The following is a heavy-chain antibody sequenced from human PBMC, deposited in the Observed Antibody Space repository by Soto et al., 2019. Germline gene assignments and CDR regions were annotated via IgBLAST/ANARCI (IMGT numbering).Heavy chain of an antibody. D-gene: IGHD1-26*01. CDR2: MQPSSGRT. CDR1: GCSFTSLD. V-gene: IGHV1-8*01. Sequence: ASVKVSCKASGCSFTSLDINWVRQTTGQGLEWMGWMQPSSGRTGYAQKFQGRVTMTRGTSINTAYMELSSLTSDDTAFYYCARGVTAGVDYWGQGTLVTVSS. CDR3: ARGVTAGVDY. J-gene: IGHJ4*02.